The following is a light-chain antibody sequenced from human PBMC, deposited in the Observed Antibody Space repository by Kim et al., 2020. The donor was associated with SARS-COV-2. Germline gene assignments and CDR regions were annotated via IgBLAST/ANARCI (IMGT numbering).Light chain of an antibody. CDR1: QSVSSN. J-gene: IGKJ3*01. CDR3: QQYNNWPPLT. V-gene: IGKV3-15*01. CDR2: GAS. Sequence: SPGERATLSCRASQSVSSNLAWYQQKPGQAPRLLIYGASTRATGIPARFSGSGSGTDFTLTISSLQSEDFAVYYCQQYNNWPPLTFGPGTKVDIK.